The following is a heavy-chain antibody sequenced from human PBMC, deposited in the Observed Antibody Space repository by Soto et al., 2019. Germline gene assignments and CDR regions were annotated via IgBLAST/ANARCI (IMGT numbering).Heavy chain of an antibody. CDR1: GGSISSGGYY. J-gene: IGHJ4*02. D-gene: IGHD6-13*01. CDR2: IYYSGST. Sequence: SETLSLTCTVSGGSISSGGYYWSWIRQHPGKGLEWIGYIYYSGSTYYNPSLKSRVTISVDTSKNQFSLKLSSVTAADTAVYYCARNKLDSSSWYYFDYWGQGTLVTVSS. V-gene: IGHV4-31*03. CDR3: ARNKLDSSSWYYFDY.